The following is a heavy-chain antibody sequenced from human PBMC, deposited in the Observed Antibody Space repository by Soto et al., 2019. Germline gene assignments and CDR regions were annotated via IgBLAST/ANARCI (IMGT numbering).Heavy chain of an antibody. Sequence: QVQLQQSGPGLVKPSPTLSLTCAISGDSVSSNSAAWNWLRQSPSRGLEWLGRTYYRSKKWSNDYAVSVKSRITLNPYTSKNQFSLQLNFVTPEDTALYYCAKYNSCPDAFDVWGHVTMVTVSS. V-gene: IGHV6-1*01. D-gene: IGHD1-20*01. CDR1: GDSVSSNSAA. J-gene: IGHJ3*01. CDR2: TYYRSKKWSN. CDR3: AKYNSCPDAFDV.